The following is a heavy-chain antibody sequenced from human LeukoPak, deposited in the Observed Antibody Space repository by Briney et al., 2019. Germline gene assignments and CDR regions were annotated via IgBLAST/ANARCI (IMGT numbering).Heavy chain of an antibody. J-gene: IGHJ4*02. V-gene: IGHV3-30*18. CDR2: ISYDGSNK. CDR1: GFTFSSYG. CDR3: AKDRGANGLDY. Sequence: GGSLRLSCAASGFTFSSYGMHWVRQAPGKGLEWVAVISYDGSNKYYADSVKGRFTISRDNSENTLYLQMNSLRAEDTAVYYCAKDRGANGLDYWGQGTLVTVSS. D-gene: IGHD1-26*01.